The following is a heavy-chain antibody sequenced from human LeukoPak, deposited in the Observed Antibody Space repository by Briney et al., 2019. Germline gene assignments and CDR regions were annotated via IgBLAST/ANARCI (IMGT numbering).Heavy chain of an antibody. V-gene: IGHV4-38-2*02. J-gene: IGHJ5*02. CDR3: ARAPRNYYASWRAGGSWFDP. CDR2: IYHSGST. CDR1: GYSISSGYY. Sequence: EPSETLSLTCTVSGYSISSGYYWGWIRQPPGKGLEWIGSIYHSGSTYYNPSLKSRVTISIDTSKNQFSLNLTSVTAADTAVHYCARAPRNYYASWRAGGSWFDPWGQGTLVTVSS. D-gene: IGHD3-10*01.